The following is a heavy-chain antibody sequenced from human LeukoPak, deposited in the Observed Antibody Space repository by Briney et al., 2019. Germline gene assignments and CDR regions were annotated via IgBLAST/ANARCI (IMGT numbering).Heavy chain of an antibody. CDR2: INTQGTYT. J-gene: IGHJ4*02. D-gene: IGHD2-15*01. Sequence: GGSLRLSCAVSGITFSSYWMHWVRQDPVRGLLWVSRINTQGTYTNYADSVKGRFTISRDNAKNTLYLQMSSLRADDTAVYYCVIGLGDYNDFWGQGTLVSVSS. CDR1: GITFSSYW. CDR3: VIGLGDYNDF. V-gene: IGHV3-74*01.